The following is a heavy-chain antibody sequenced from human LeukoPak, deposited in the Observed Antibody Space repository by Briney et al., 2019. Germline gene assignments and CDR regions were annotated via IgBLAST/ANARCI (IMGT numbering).Heavy chain of an antibody. J-gene: IGHJ4*02. CDR1: GYTFTSYY. CDR2: INPNSGGT. Sequence: ASVKVSCKASGYTFTSYYLHWVRQAPGQGLEWMGWINPNSGGTNYAQTFQGRVTMTRDTSISTAYMELSRLRSDDTAVYYCARFMDFDYWGQGTLVTVSS. V-gene: IGHV1-2*02. D-gene: IGHD3-10*01. CDR3: ARFMDFDY.